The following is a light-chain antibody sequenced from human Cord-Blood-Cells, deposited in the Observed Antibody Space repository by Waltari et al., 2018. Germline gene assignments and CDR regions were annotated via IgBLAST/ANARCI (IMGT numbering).Light chain of an antibody. Sequence: EIVMTPSPATLSVSPGERATLSGRASQSVSSNLAWYHQKPGQAPRLLIYGASTRATGIPARVSGSGSGTEFTLTISSLQSEDFAVYYCQQYNNWPRTFGQGTKVEIK. CDR3: QQYNNWPRT. CDR1: QSVSSN. J-gene: IGKJ1*01. CDR2: GAS. V-gene: IGKV3-15*01.